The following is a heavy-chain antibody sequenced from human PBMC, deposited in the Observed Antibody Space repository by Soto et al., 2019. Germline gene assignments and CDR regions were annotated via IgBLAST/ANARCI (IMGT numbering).Heavy chain of an antibody. CDR3: ARLALDYGDVDY. CDR2: IYYSGST. D-gene: IGHD4-17*01. J-gene: IGHJ4*02. V-gene: IGHV4-39*01. CDR1: GGSISSSSYY. Sequence: QLQLQESGPGLVKPSETLSLTCTVSGGSISSSSYYWGWIRQPPGKGLEWIGSIYYSGSTYYNPSLKSRVTISVDTSKNQFSLKLSSVTAADTAVYYCARLALDYGDVDYWGQGTLVTVSS.